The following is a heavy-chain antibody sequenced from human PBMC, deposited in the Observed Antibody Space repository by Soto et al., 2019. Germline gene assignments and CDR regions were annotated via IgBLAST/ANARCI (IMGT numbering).Heavy chain of an antibody. V-gene: IGHV3-43D*04. D-gene: IGHD3-3*01. J-gene: IGHJ6*02. Sequence: PVGSLRLSCAASGFTFDDYAMHWVRQAPGKGLEWVSLISWDGGSTYYADSVKGRFTISRDNSKTSLYLQMNSLRAEDTALYYCAKEIGPIAIFGVVTYYYYGMDVWGQGTTVTVSS. CDR3: AKEIGPIAIFGVVTYYYYGMDV. CDR1: GFTFDDYA. CDR2: ISWDGGST.